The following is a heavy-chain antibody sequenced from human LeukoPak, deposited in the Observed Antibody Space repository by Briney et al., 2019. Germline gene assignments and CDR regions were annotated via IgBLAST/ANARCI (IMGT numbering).Heavy chain of an antibody. V-gene: IGHV3-30-3*01. CDR2: ISYDGSNK. J-gene: IGHJ6*02. CDR3: ARDLLRFLEWLYTTYYYYGLDV. D-gene: IGHD3-3*01. Sequence: PGGSLRLSCAASGFTFSSYAMHWVRQAPGEGLEWVAVISYDGSNKYYADSVKGRFTISRDNSKNTLYLQMNSLRAEDTAVYYCARDLLRFLEWLYTTYYYYGLDVWGQGTTVTVSS. CDR1: GFTFSSYA.